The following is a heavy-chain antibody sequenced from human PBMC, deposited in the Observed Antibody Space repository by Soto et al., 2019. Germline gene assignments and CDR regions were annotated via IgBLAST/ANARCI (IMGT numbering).Heavy chain of an antibody. CDR2: MNPNSGNT. Sequence: ASVKVSCKASGYTFTSYDINWVRQATGQGLEWMGWMNPNSGNTGYAQKFQGRVTMTRNTSISTAYMELSSLRSEDTAVYYCARVLRGTLGSLVPVRKPHYYYYMDVWGKGTTVTVSS. V-gene: IGHV1-8*01. CDR1: GYTFTSYD. D-gene: IGHD2-2*01. CDR3: ARVLRGTLGSLVPVRKPHYYYYMDV. J-gene: IGHJ6*03.